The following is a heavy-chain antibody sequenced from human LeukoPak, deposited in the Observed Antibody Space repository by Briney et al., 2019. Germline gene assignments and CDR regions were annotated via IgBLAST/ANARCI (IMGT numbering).Heavy chain of an antibody. Sequence: GGSLRLSCAASGFTFRNYWMGWVRQAPGKGLEWVANTKPDGTAEYYADSVRGRFTTSSDNANNFLYLQMNSLRGEDTAVYYCARDGGLHTNFDYWGQGTLVTVSS. CDR2: TKPDGTAE. V-gene: IGHV3-7*01. J-gene: IGHJ4*02. CDR1: GFTFRNYW. CDR3: ARDGGLHTNFDY. D-gene: IGHD2-15*01.